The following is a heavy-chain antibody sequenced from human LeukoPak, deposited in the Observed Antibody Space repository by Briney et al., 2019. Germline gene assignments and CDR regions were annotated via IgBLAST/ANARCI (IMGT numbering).Heavy chain of an antibody. CDR1: GGSFSGYF. D-gene: IGHD5-24*01. V-gene: IGHV4-34*01. CDR2: INRSGST. J-gene: IGHJ4*02. Sequence: SETLSLTCAVYGGSFSGYFWSWIRQPPGKGLEWIGEINRSGSTNYNPSLKSRVTISVDTSKNQFSLKLSSVTAADTAVYYCARGRWLQAKVLADYWGQGTLVTVSS. CDR3: ARGRWLQAKVLADY.